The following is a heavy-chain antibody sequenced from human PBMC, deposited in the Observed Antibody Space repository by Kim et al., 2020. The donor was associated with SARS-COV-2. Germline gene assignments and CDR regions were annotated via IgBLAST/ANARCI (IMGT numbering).Heavy chain of an antibody. V-gene: IGHV6-1*01. CDR3: ARDVLLGSADARHYYGMEV. J-gene: IGHJ6*01. CDR2: TYYRSKWYT. D-gene: IGHD3-10*01. CDR1: GDTVSSDTVA. Sequence: SQTLSLTCAISGDTVSSDTVAWNWIRQSPSRGLEWLGRTYYRSKWYTDYPVSLKSRLSVIPDSAKNQFSLQLNSVTPEDTAVYYCARDVLLGSADARHYYGMEVWGLETTVVVSS.